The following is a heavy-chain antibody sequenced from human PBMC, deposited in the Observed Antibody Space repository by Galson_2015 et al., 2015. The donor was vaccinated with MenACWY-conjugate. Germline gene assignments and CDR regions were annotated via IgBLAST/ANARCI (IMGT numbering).Heavy chain of an antibody. J-gene: IGHJ4*02. CDR1: GYTFTTNY. D-gene: IGHD6-13*01. V-gene: IGHV1-46*01. CDR3: ARDAGGGSTWYKYYFDY. Sequence: SVKVSCKASGYTFTTNYIHWVRQAPGQGLEWMGMINPSGGSTAYAQKFQDRVTMTRETTTSTVYMELSSLRSEDTAVYYCARDAGGGSTWYKYYFDYWGQGTLVTVSS. CDR2: INPSGGST.